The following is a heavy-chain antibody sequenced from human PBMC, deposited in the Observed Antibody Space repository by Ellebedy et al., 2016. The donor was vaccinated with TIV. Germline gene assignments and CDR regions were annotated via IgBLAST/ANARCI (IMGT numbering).Heavy chain of an antibody. CDR2: LIPIFGTA. CDR3: ASGRTTISTWHYYGLDV. Sequence: AASVKVSCKASGDTFNNYAISWVRQAPDQGLAGMGGLIPIFGTANYAQKFQGRVTITADESTSTPYMALSSLRSEDTAVYYCASGRTTISTWHYYGLDVWGQGTTVTVSS. J-gene: IGHJ6*02. CDR1: GDTFNNYA. D-gene: IGHD4-11*01. V-gene: IGHV1-69*13.